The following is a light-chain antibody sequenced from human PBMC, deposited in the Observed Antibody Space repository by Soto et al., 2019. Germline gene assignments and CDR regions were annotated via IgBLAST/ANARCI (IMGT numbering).Light chain of an antibody. CDR2: AAS. CDR3: QQSYSTPFT. CDR1: QNINIY. V-gene: IGKV1-39*01. Sequence: DIQMTQSPSSLSASVGDRVTITCRASQNINIYLNWYQQKPGKAPKLLIYAASTLESGVPLRFSGGGSGTDFTLSIGSLQPEDFATYFCQQSYSTPFTFGPGTKVDIK. J-gene: IGKJ3*01.